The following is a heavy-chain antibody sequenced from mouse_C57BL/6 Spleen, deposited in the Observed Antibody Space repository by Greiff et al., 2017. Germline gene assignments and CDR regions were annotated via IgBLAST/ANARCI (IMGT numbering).Heavy chain of an antibody. D-gene: IGHD2-3*01. CDR3: AFYDGYYVDYAMDY. V-gene: IGHV1-77*01. CDR2: IGPGSGST. CDR1: GYTFTDYY. J-gene: IGHJ4*01. Sequence: QVQLQQSGAELVKPGASVKISCKASGYTFTDYYINWVKQRPGQGLEWIGKIGPGSGSTYYNEKFKGKATLTADKSSSTAYMQLSSLTSEDSAVYFCAFYDGYYVDYAMDYWGQGTSVTVSS.